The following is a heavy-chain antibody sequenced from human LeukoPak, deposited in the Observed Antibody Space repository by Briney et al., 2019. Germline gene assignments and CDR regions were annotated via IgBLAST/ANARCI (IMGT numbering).Heavy chain of an antibody. D-gene: IGHD3-22*01. CDR1: GYTFTSYG. Sequence: GASVKVSCKASGYTFTSYGISWVRQAPGQGLEWMGWISAYNGNTNYAQKLQGRVTMTTDTSTSTAYMELRSLRSDDTAVYYCARSYDSSGYYYVPFDSFYYYYYGMDVWGQGTTVTVSS. CDR2: ISAYNGNT. J-gene: IGHJ6*02. V-gene: IGHV1-18*01. CDR3: ARSYDSSGYYYVPFDSFYYYYYGMDV.